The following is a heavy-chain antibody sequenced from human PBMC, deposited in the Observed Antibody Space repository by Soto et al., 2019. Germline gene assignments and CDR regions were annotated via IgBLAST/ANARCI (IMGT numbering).Heavy chain of an antibody. D-gene: IGHD3-22*01. Sequence: PSETLSLTCTVSGGSVSSGSYYWSWIRQPPGKGLVWIGYIYYCGSTNYNPSLKSRVTISVDTSKNQFSLKLSSVTAADTAVYYCAREGRYYYDSSGYPKDWFDPWGQGTLVTVSS. CDR1: GGSVSSGSYY. V-gene: IGHV4-61*01. CDR2: IYYCGST. J-gene: IGHJ5*02. CDR3: AREGRYYYDSSGYPKDWFDP.